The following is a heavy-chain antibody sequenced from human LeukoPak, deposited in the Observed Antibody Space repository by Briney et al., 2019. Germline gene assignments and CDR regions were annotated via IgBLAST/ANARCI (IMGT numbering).Heavy chain of an antibody. Sequence: GESLKISCKGSGYSFSSYWSAWVRPMPGKGLEWMGIIYPGGSDTRYSPSFEGQVTISTDQSISAAYLQWSSLQASDTAMYYCATHVTVTTDYYYYYYMDVWGKGTTVTVSS. CDR1: GYSFSSYW. J-gene: IGHJ6*03. V-gene: IGHV5-51*01. D-gene: IGHD4-17*01. CDR2: IYPGGSDT. CDR3: ATHVTVTTDYYYYYYMDV.